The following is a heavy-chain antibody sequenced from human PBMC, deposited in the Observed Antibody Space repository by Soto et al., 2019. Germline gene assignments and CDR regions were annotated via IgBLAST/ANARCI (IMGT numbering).Heavy chain of an antibody. CDR1: GDSVSSNSAA. J-gene: IGHJ6*02. D-gene: IGHD3-10*01. CDR3: AREGVITSVGTSDYYYYGMDV. CDR2: TYYRSKWYN. V-gene: IGHV6-1*01. Sequence: SQTLSLTCVISGDSVSSNSAAWNWIRQSPSRGLEWLGRTYYRSKWYNDYAVSVKSRITINPDTSKNQFSLQLNSVTPEDTAVYYCAREGVITSVGTSDYYYYGMDVWGQGTTVTVSS.